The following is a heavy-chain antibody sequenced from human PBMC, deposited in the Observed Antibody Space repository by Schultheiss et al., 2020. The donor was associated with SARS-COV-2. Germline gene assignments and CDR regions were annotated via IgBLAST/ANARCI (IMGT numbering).Heavy chain of an antibody. CDR1: GFTFSSYA. CDR2: ISGSGGST. CDR3: ARADYDFWSGYLYYYYGMDV. V-gene: IGHV3-23*01. D-gene: IGHD3-3*01. Sequence: GGSLRLSCAASGFTFSSYAMSWVRQAPGKGLEWVSAISGSGGSTYYADSVKGRFTISRDNTKNTLYLQMNSLRAEDTAVYYCARADYDFWSGYLYYYYGMDVWGQGTMVTVSS. J-gene: IGHJ6*02.